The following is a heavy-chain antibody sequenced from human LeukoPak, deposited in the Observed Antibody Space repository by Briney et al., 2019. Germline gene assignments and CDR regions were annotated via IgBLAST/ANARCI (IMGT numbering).Heavy chain of an antibody. CDR1: GFTFSSYG. D-gene: IGHD3-10*01. CDR2: MSGSGGST. CDR3: VYYYGSGSHYIDRYYFDY. J-gene: IGHJ4*02. V-gene: IGHV3-23*01. Sequence: GGSLRLSCAASGFTFSSYGMSWVRKAPGQGLEWVSAMSGSGGSTYYADSVNGRFTISRDNSKNTLYLQMKSLRAEDTAVYYCVYYYGSGSHYIDRYYFDYWGQGTLVTVSS.